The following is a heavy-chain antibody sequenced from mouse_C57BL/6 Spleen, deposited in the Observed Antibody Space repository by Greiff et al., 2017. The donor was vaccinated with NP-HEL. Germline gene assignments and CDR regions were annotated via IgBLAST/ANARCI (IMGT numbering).Heavy chain of an antibody. CDR2: IWSGGST. CDR3: ARNFYYGSSTYFDV. D-gene: IGHD1-1*01. Sequence: QVQLQQSGPGLVQPSQSLSITCTVSGFSLTSYGVHWVRQSPGKGLEWLGVIWSGGSTDYNAAFISRLSISKDNSKSQVFFKMNSLQAEDTAIYYCARNFYYGSSTYFDVWGTGTTVTVSS. J-gene: IGHJ1*03. V-gene: IGHV2-2*01. CDR1: GFSLTSYG.